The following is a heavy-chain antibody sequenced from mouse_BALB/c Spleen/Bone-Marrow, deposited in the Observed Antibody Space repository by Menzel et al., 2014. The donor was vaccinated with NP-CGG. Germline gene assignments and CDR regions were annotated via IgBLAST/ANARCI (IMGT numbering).Heavy chain of an antibody. Sequence: VQLQQSGPELVKPGASVKISCKASGYTFTDYNMHWVKQSHGKSLEWIGYIYPYNGGTGYNQKFKTKATLTVDNSPSTAYMELRSLTSEDSAVYYCARKDYDSFFDYWGQGTTLTVSS. CDR1: GYTFTDYN. CDR3: ARKDYDSFFDY. CDR2: IYPYNGGT. J-gene: IGHJ2*01. V-gene: IGHV1S29*02. D-gene: IGHD2-4*01.